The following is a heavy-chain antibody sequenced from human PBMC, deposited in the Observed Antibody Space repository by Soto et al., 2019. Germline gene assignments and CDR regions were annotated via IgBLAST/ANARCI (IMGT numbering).Heavy chain of an antibody. J-gene: IGHJ4*02. CDR2: IYYSGRT. CDR1: GYSISSSNW. V-gene: IGHV4-28*01. D-gene: IGHD3-16*01. Sequence: QVQLQESGPGLVKPSDTLSLTCAVSGYSISSSNWWGWIRQPPGKGLEWIGYIYYSGRTYYNPSLKSRATMCVDTSKNQFSLKLRSVTAVDTAVYYCARLGGGGDMNCWGQGTLVTFSS. CDR3: ARLGGGGDMNC.